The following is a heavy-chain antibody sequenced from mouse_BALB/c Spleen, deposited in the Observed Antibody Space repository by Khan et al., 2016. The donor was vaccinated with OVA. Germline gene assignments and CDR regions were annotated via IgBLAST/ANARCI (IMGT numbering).Heavy chain of an antibody. D-gene: IGHD3-2*01. V-gene: IGHV7-3*02. Sequence: EVELVESGGGLVQPGGSLRLSCIISGFTFTDYYMNWVRQPPGKALEWLGFIRNKANGYTTEYSASVKGRFTISRDNSQSILYLQMNTLRAEDSATYHCARGTARALTHWGQGTLVTVSA. CDR2: IRNKANGYTT. J-gene: IGHJ3*01. CDR3: ARGTARALTH. CDR1: GFTFTDYY.